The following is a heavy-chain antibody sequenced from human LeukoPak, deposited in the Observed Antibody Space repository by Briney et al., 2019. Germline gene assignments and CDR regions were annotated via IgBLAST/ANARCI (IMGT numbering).Heavy chain of an antibody. CDR3: ARDRPLEEYQLLLQEDAFDI. CDR2: IYSGGST. CDR1: GFTVSSNY. Sequence: PGGSLRLSCAASGFTVSSNYMSWVRQAPGKGLEWVSVIYSGGSTYYADSVKGRFTISRDNSKNTLYLQMNSLRAEDTAVYYCARDRPLEEYQLLLQEDAFDIWGQGTMVTVSS. V-gene: IGHV3-66*01. D-gene: IGHD2-2*01. J-gene: IGHJ3*02.